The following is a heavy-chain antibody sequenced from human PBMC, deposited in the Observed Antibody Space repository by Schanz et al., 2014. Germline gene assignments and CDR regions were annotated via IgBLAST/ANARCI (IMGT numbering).Heavy chain of an antibody. D-gene: IGHD2-15*01. V-gene: IGHV3-7*01. Sequence: EVQLVESGGGLVQPGGCLRLSCAASRFTFSDYWMSWVRQAPGKGLEWVANMNQDGSVKNYVDSVKGRFTISRDNAKNSLYLQMNSLRAEDTAVYYCARDKGGLIPCDYWGQGTLVAVSS. CDR1: RFTFSDYW. J-gene: IGHJ4*02. CDR2: MNQDGSVK. CDR3: ARDKGGLIPCDY.